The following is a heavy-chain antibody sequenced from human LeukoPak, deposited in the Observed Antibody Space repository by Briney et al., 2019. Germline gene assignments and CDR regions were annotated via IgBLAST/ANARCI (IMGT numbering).Heavy chain of an antibody. CDR1: GFTFSNAW. V-gene: IGHV3-15*01. Sequence: GGSLRLSCAASGFTFSNAWVSWVRQAPGKGRDWVGRIKSKTESGTTDYAAPAKGRFTISRDDSKNTLYLQMNSLKTEDTALYYCSASSYDGSGYWGWGQGTLVTVSS. CDR2: IKSKTESGTT. D-gene: IGHD3-22*01. CDR3: SASSYDGSGYWG. J-gene: IGHJ4*02.